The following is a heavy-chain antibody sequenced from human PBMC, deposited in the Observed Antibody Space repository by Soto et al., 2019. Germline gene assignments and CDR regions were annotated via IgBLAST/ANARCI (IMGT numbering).Heavy chain of an antibody. J-gene: IGHJ4*02. V-gene: IGHV3-30-3*01. D-gene: IGHD2-21*01. CDR1: GFTFSSYA. CDR3: ARDRSVIFQFDY. CDR2: ISYDGSNK. Sequence: QVQLVESGGGVVQPGRSLRLSCAASGFTFSSYAIHWVRQAPGKGLEWVAVISYDGSNKYYADSVKGRFTISRDNSKNTLYLQMNSLRAEDTAVYYCARDRSVIFQFDYWGQGTLVTVSS.